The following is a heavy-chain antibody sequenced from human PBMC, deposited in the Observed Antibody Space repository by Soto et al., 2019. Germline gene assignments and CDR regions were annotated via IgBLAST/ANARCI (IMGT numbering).Heavy chain of an antibody. Sequence: GGSLRFSCAASGFTFSSYAMSWVRQAPGKGLEWVSAISGSGGSTYYADSVKGRFTISRDNSKNTLYLQMNSLRAEDTAVYYCARYCSGGSCYYAFDIWGQGTMVTVSS. V-gene: IGHV3-23*01. J-gene: IGHJ3*02. D-gene: IGHD2-15*01. CDR3: ARYCSGGSCYYAFDI. CDR2: ISGSGGST. CDR1: GFTFSSYA.